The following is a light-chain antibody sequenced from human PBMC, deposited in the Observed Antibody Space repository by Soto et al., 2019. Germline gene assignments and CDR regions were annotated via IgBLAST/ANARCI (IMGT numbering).Light chain of an antibody. Sequence: QSVLTQPPSASGTPGQRVTISCSGSSSNLGSYTLNWCQQVPGTAPKLLIYNNNERPSGVPDRFSVSKSGTSASLAISGLQSEDEAEYHCAAWDDSLNGWVFGGGTKVTVL. V-gene: IGLV1-44*01. J-gene: IGLJ3*02. CDR1: SSNLGSYT. CDR3: AAWDDSLNGWV. CDR2: NNN.